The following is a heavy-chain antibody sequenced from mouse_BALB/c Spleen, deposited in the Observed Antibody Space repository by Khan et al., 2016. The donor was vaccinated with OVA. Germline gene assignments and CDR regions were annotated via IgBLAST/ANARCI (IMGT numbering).Heavy chain of an antibody. CDR2: IYPGSDST. J-gene: IGHJ3*01. V-gene: IGHV1-77*01. Sequence: QVQLKQSGPELVKPGASVKMSCKASGYTFTDYVMNWVKQRNGQGLEWIGQIYPGSDSTYYNEKFMGKATLTADRSSSTAYMQLSNLTSEDSAVYFCARAGWDVFAYWGQGTLVTVSA. CDR3: ARAGWDVFAY. CDR1: GYTFTDYV. D-gene: IGHD4-1*01.